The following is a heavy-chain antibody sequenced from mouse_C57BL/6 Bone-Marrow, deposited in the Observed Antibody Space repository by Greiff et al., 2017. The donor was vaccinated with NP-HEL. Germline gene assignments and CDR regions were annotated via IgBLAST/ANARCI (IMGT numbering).Heavy chain of an antibody. J-gene: IGHJ2*01. Sequence: QVQLQQSGAELVKPGASVKISCKASGYAFSSYWMNWVKQRPGKGLEWIGQIYPGDGDTKYNGKFKGKATLTADKSSSTAYMQLSSLTSEDSAVYFCARRELRGWFDYWGQGTTLTVSS. V-gene: IGHV1-80*01. CDR1: GYAFSSYW. CDR2: IYPGDGDT. D-gene: IGHD1-1*01. CDR3: ARRELRGWFDY.